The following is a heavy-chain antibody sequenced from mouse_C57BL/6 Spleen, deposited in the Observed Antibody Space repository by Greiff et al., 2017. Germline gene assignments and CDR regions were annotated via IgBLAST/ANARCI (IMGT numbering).Heavy chain of an antibody. CDR2: IDPSDSYT. CDR3: ASWGYGCSPAFGY. Sequence: QVQLQQPGAELVRPGTSVKLSCKASGYTFTSYWMHWVKQRPGQGLEWIGVIDPSDSYTNYNQKFKGKATLTVDTSSSTAYMQLSSLTSEDSAVYDCASWGYGCSPAFGYWGQGALVTVS. J-gene: IGHJ3*01. CDR1: GYTFTSYW. D-gene: IGHD1-1*01. V-gene: IGHV1-59*01.